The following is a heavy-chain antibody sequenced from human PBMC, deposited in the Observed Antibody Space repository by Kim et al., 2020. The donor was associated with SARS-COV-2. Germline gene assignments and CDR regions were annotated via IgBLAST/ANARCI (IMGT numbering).Heavy chain of an antibody. J-gene: IGHJ4*02. CDR1: GASFRGYY. CDR2: LNHSGDT. Sequence: SETLSLTCSVYGASFRGYYWGWIRQPPGKGLEWLGELNHSGDTNYNPSLKSRVIISEDMSKNQFSLRLTSVTAADTAVYFCVKSHSSNYYWVSWGQGTLVTVSS. CDR3: VKSHSSNYYWVS. D-gene: IGHD4-4*01. V-gene: IGHV4-34*01.